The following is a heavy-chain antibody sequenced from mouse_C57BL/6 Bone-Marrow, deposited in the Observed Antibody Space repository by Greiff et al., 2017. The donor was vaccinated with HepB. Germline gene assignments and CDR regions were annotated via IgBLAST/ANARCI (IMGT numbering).Heavy chain of an antibody. Sequence: VQLQQPGAELVRPGTSVKLSCKASGYTFTSYWMHWVKQRPGQGLEWIGVIDPSDSYTNYNQKFKGKATLTVDTSSSTAYMQLSSLTSEDSAVYYCASYSNPGFAYWGQGTLVTVSA. D-gene: IGHD2-5*01. CDR3: ASYSNPGFAY. V-gene: IGHV1-59*01. CDR2: IDPSDSYT. CDR1: GYTFTSYW. J-gene: IGHJ3*01.